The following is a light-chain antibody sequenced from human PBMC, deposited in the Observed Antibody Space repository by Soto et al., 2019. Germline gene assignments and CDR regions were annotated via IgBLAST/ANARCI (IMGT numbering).Light chain of an antibody. Sequence: IVLTQSPATISMSPGERTTLSSRASQGIFYNLAWFQQRPGQAPRLLIYRASTRATNIPARFSGSGSGTDFTLTISSLQPEDSATYYCQQSYSTSSYTFGQGTKVDIK. CDR3: QQSYSTSSYT. CDR2: RAS. CDR1: QGIFYN. J-gene: IGKJ2*01. V-gene: IGKV3-15*01.